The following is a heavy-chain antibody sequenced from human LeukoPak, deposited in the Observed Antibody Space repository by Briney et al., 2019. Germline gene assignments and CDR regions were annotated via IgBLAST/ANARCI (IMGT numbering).Heavy chain of an antibody. Sequence: PSETLSLTCAVSGGSISSSNWWSWVRQPPGKGLEWIGEIYHSGSTNYNPSLKSRVTISVDKSKNQFSLKLSSVTAADTAAYYCARDHMVRANQSPYYYYGMDVWGQGTTVTVSS. D-gene: IGHD3-10*01. V-gene: IGHV4-4*02. J-gene: IGHJ6*02. CDR1: GGSISSSNW. CDR2: IYHSGST. CDR3: ARDHMVRANQSPYYYYGMDV.